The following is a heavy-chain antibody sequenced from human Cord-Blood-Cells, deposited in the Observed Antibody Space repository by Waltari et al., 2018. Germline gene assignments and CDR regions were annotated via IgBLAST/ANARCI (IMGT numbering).Heavy chain of an antibody. V-gene: IGHV4-39*01. J-gene: IGHJ3*02. CDR2: IYYSGST. Sequence: QLQLQESRPGLVKPSETLSLTCTVSGVSTSSSTYYVGWIGQPPGKGLEWIGSIYYSGSTYYNPSLKSRVTISVDTSKNQFSLKLSSVTAADTAVYYCARHRLTGDRAFDIWGQGTMVTDSS. D-gene: IGHD7-27*01. CDR3: ARHRLTGDRAFDI. CDR1: GVSTSSSTYY.